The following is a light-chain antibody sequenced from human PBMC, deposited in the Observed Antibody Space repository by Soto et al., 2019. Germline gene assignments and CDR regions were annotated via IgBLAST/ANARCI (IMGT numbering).Light chain of an antibody. CDR1: SSNIGAGYD. V-gene: IGLV1-40*01. Sequence: QSVLTQPPSVSGAPGQRVTISCTGSSSNIGAGYDVHWYQQLPGTAPKLLIYVNNNRPSGVPDRFSGSKSDTSASLAITGLQAEDEADYYCQSYDSSLSGWVFGGGTKVTVL. J-gene: IGLJ3*02. CDR3: QSYDSSLSGWV. CDR2: VNN.